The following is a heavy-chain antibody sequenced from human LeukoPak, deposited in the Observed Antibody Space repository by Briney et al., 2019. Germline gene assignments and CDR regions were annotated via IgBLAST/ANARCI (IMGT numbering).Heavy chain of an antibody. CDR3: ARVVTPPSWAPRHYLATVYDAFDI. Sequence: SVKVSCKASGGTFSSYAISWVRQAPGQGLEWMGRIIPILGIANYAQKFQGRVTMTRDTSTSRANMELSSLRSEATAVYYCARVVTPPSWAPRHYLATVYDAFDIWGQGTMVTVSS. D-gene: IGHD2-2*01. CDR2: IIPILGIA. V-gene: IGHV1-69*04. J-gene: IGHJ3*02. CDR1: GGTFSSYA.